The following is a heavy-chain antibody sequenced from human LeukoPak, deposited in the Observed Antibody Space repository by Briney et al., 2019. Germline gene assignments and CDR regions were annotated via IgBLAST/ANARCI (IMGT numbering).Heavy chain of an antibody. J-gene: IGHJ4*02. CDR2: INHSGST. V-gene: IGHV4-34*01. CDR1: GGSFSGYY. Sequence: SETLSLTCAVYGGSFSGYYWSWIRQPSGKGLEWIGEINHSGSTNYNPSLKSRVTISVDTSKNQFSLKLSSVTAADTAVYYCASLYFDSWGQGTLVTVYS. CDR3: ASLYFDS.